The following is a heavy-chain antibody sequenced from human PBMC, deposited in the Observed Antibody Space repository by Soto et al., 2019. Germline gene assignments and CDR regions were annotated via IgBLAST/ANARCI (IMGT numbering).Heavy chain of an antibody. CDR3: AGEDVQLPPYGMDV. CDR2: INSDGSST. CDR1: GFTFSSYW. Sequence: EVQLVESGGGLVQPGGSLRLSCAASGFTFSSYWMHWVRQAPGKGLVWVSRINSDGSSTSYADSVEGRFTISRDNAKNTLYLQMNSLRAEDTAVYYCAGEDVQLPPYGMDVWGQGTTVTVSS. V-gene: IGHV3-74*01. D-gene: IGHD2-2*01. J-gene: IGHJ6*02.